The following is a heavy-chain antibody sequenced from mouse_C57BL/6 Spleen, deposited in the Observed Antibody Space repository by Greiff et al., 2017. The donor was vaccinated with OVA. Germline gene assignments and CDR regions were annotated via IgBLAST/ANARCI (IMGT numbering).Heavy chain of an antibody. CDR2: IDPNSGGT. V-gene: IGHV1-72*01. Sequence: VQRQEPGAELVNPAASFNLSCKASGYTFTSYWMHWVKQRPGRGLEWIGRIDPNSGGTKYNEKFKSKATLTVDKPSSTAYMQLSSLTSEDSAVYYCARYDYDRGGFDYWGQGTTLTVSS. D-gene: IGHD2-4*01. CDR1: GYTFTSYW. CDR3: ARYDYDRGGFDY. J-gene: IGHJ2*01.